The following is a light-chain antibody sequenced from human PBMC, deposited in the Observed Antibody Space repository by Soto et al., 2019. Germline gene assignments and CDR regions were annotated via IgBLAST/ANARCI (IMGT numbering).Light chain of an antibody. CDR2: CAS. CDR1: PSLSSN. CDR3: QQYKIGPQT. Sequence: EIVMTRSPATLSVSPGERASLSCRASPSLSSNLAWYQHNPGQAPRLLISCASTRATGIPARFGGSGSGTEFILTISSLQSEDCAVDYCQQYKIGPQTFGQGTNVEIK. V-gene: IGKV3-15*01. J-gene: IGKJ1*01.